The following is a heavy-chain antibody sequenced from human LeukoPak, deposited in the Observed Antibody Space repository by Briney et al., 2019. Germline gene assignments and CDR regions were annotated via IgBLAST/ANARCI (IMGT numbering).Heavy chain of an antibody. CDR2: INPNSGGT. CDR3: ARALLPTGWPHLAFWFDP. J-gene: IGHJ5*02. CDR1: GYTFTGYY. V-gene: IGHV1-2*02. D-gene: IGHD4-17*01. Sequence: GASVKVSCKASGYTFTGYYMHWVRQAPGQGLEWMGWINPNSGGTNYAQKFQGRVTMTRDTYISTAYMEMSRLRYDDKAVYYCARALLPTGWPHLAFWFDPWGQGTLVTVSS.